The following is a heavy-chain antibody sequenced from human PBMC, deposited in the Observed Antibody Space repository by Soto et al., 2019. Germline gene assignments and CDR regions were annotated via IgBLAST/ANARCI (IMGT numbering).Heavy chain of an antibody. Sequence: EVQLVESGGGLVQPGGSLRLPCAASGFTFSSYWMHGVRQPPGKGLVWVSRINSDGSSTNYADSVKGRFTISRDNAKNTLYLQMNSLRAEDTAVYYCARVQGDYFDYWGQGTLVTISS. CDR1: GFTFSSYW. CDR2: INSDGSST. CDR3: ARVQGDYFDY. D-gene: IGHD3-16*01. J-gene: IGHJ4*02. V-gene: IGHV3-74*01.